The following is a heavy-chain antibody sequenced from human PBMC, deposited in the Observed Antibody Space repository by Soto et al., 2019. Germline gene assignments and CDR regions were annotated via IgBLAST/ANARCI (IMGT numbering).Heavy chain of an antibody. CDR3: ARLVDYDFWSGYFPL. V-gene: IGHV5-51*01. J-gene: IGHJ3*01. Sequence: GESLKISCKGSGYTFTNYWIGWVRQMPGKGLEWMGIIFPGDSDTRYSRSFQGQVTFSADRSSSTAYLQWSSLKASDTAMYYCARLVDYDFWSGYFPLWGQGTMVTVSS. CDR2: IFPGDSDT. CDR1: GYTFTNYW. D-gene: IGHD3-3*01.